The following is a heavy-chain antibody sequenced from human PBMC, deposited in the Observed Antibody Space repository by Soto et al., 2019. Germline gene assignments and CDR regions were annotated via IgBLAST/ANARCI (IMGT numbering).Heavy chain of an antibody. Sequence: PGGSLRLSCAASGFTFSSYGMHWVRQAPGKGLEWVAVISYDGSNKYYADSVKGRFTISRDNSKNTLYLQMNSLRAEDTAVYYCAKDNSINLESIFDPDYYMDVSGNGTTVTVSS. J-gene: IGHJ6*03. CDR3: AKDNSINLESIFDPDYYMDV. CDR1: GFTFSSYG. V-gene: IGHV3-30*18. CDR2: ISYDGSNK. D-gene: IGHD3-3*01.